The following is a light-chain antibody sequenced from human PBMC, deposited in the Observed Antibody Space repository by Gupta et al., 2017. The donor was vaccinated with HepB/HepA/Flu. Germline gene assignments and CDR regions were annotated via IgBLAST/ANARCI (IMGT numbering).Light chain of an antibody. CDR1: RSEVGTDNF. CDR3: CAYAVSKSWV. CDR2: DVR. Sequence: QSALTQPRSATGSPGPSVTIPCTGTRSEVGTDNFVSWLHHPPGKPPKLMIYDVRTRPAEVPDRFSGSKSGNTASLTISGLQAEDEADYYCCAYAVSKSWVFGGGTKVTVL. V-gene: IGLV2-11*01. J-gene: IGLJ3*02.